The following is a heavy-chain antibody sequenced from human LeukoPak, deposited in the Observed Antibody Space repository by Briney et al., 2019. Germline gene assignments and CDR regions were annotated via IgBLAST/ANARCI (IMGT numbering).Heavy chain of an antibody. Sequence: GGSLRLSCVASGFTFSSYGMHWVRQAPGKGLEWVAVISYDGSNKYYADSVKGRFTISRDNSKNTLYLQMNSLRAEDTAVYYCAKRGTSDSSGYLDYWGQGTLVTVSS. D-gene: IGHD3-22*01. CDR1: GFTFSSYG. CDR3: AKRGTSDSSGYLDY. V-gene: IGHV3-30*18. CDR2: ISYDGSNK. J-gene: IGHJ4*02.